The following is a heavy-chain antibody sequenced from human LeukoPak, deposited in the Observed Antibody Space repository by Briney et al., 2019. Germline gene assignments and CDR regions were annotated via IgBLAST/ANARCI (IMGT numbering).Heavy chain of an antibody. D-gene: IGHD6-6*01. Sequence: GESLKLSCQGSGYSFVSYWIVWVRQMPGMGLEWMGTIYPSDSNARYSPSFQGQVTISADRSISTAYLQWSSLKASDTAIYYCARFVDYSSSVDYWGQGTLVTVST. V-gene: IGHV5-51*01. CDR2: IYPSDSNA. CDR3: ARFVDYSSSVDY. CDR1: GYSFVSYW. J-gene: IGHJ4*02.